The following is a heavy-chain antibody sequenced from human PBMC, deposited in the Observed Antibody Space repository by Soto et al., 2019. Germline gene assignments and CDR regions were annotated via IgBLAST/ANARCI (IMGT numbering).Heavy chain of an antibody. CDR2: IKSKTDGGST. V-gene: IGHV3-15*01. Sequence: GESLKISCAASGFTFSNAWMSWVRQAPGKGLEWVGRIKSKTDGGSTDYAAPVKGRFTISRDDSKNTLYLQMNSLKTEDTAVYYCTTDRFSVIGPVEDYWGQGTLVTVSS. J-gene: IGHJ4*02. CDR3: TTDRFSVIGPVEDY. CDR1: GFTFSNAW.